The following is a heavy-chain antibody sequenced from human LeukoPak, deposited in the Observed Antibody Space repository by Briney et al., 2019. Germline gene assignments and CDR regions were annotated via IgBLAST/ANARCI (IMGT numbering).Heavy chain of an antibody. V-gene: IGHV3-30*19. J-gene: IGHJ6*02. CDR3: ARGSGSYSAYYYGMDV. Sequence: PGRSLRLSCAASGFTFSSYGMHWVRQAPGKGLEWVAVISYDGSNKYYADSVKGRFTISRDNSKNTLYLQMNSLRAEDTAVYYCARGSGSYSAYYYGMDVWGQGTTVTVSS. CDR1: GFTFSSYG. D-gene: IGHD3-10*01. CDR2: ISYDGSNK.